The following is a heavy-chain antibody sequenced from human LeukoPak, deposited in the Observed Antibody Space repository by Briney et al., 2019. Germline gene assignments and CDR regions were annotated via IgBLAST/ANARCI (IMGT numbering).Heavy chain of an antibody. Sequence: ASVKVSCKASGYTFTNYYLHWVRQAPGQGLEWMGWINPNSGDTNYAQKFQGRVTMTRDTSISTAHMEMSRLRSDDTAVYYCARANFLYCSSTTCLFDYWGQGTLVTVSS. D-gene: IGHD2-2*01. CDR1: GYTFTNYY. CDR2: INPNSGDT. V-gene: IGHV1-2*02. CDR3: ARANFLYCSSTTCLFDY. J-gene: IGHJ4*02.